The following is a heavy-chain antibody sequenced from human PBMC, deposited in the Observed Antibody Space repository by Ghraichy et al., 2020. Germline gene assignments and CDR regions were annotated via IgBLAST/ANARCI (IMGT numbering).Heavy chain of an antibody. CDR2: ISGSGGST. CDR1: GFTFSSYA. Sequence: GGSLRLSCGGSGFTFSSYAMSWVRQAPGKGLEWVSGISGSGGSTYYADSVKGRFAISRDNSKSTLYLQMNSLRAEDTAVYYCAKHNNVFVRIAATWGQGTLVTVSS. J-gene: IGHJ5*02. V-gene: IGHV3-23*01. CDR3: AKHNNVFVRIAAT. D-gene: IGHD6-13*01.